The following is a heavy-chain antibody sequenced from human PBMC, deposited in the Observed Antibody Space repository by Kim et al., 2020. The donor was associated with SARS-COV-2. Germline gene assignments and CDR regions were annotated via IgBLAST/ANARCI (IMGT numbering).Heavy chain of an antibody. CDR3: ARAVPLTMFGVVGFDY. CDR2: IYYSGGT. CDR1: GGSISSYY. D-gene: IGHD3-3*01. Sequence: SETLSLTCTVSGGSISSYYWSWIRQPPGKGLEWIGYIYYSGGTNYNPSLKSRVTISVDTSKNQFSLQLSSVTAADTAVYYCARAVPLTMFGVVGFDYWGQGTLVTVSS. J-gene: IGHJ4*02. V-gene: IGHV4-59*13.